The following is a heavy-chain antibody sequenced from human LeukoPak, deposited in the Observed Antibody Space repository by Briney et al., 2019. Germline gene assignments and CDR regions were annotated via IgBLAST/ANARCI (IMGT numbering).Heavy chain of an antibody. J-gene: IGHJ1*01. D-gene: IGHD5-24*01. CDR3: ARTDGAL. CDR2: INWNGGST. Sequence: PGGSLRLSCVASGFTFDDHGMRWVRQGPGKGPEWVAGINWNGGSTGYADSVKGRFTISRDNAQNSLYLQMTSLRVDDTALYYCARTDGALWGQGTLVTVSS. CDR1: GFTFDDHG. V-gene: IGHV3-20*04.